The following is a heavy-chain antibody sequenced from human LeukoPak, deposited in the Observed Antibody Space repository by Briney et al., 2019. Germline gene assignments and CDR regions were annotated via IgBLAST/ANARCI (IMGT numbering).Heavy chain of an antibody. D-gene: IGHD2-15*01. CDR3: ARERYCSGGSCSRRFDP. J-gene: IGHJ5*02. Sequence: GRSLRLSCAASGFTFSSYAMHWVRQAPGKGLEWVAVISYDGSNKYYADSVKGRFTISRDNSKNTLYLQMNSLRAEDTAVYYCARERYCSGGSCSRRFDPWGQGTLVSVSS. CDR2: ISYDGSNK. V-gene: IGHV3-30-3*01. CDR1: GFTFSSYA.